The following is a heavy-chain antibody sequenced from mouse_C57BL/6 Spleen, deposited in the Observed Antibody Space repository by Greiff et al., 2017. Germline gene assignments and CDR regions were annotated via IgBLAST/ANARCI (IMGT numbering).Heavy chain of an antibody. CDR1: GFNLTDYD. CDR2: IDPKNGDT. CDR3: APYYGAY. Sequence: VQLQQSGAELVRPGASVKLSCKASGFNLTDYDMHWVKQRPGQGLEWIGWIDPKNGDTEYASKFQGTATITADPSSNTAYLQLSSLTSGDSAVYYWAPYYGAYWGQGTLVTVSA. V-gene: IGHV14-4*01. D-gene: IGHD2-10*01. J-gene: IGHJ3*01.